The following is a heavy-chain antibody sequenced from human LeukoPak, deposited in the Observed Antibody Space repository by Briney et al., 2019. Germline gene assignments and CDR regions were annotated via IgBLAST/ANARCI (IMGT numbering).Heavy chain of an antibody. D-gene: IGHD1-26*01. V-gene: IGHV3-53*01. CDR1: GFTVSSNY. J-gene: IGHJ6*03. Sequence: PGGSLRLSCAASGFTVSSNYMSWVRQAPGKGLEWVSVIYSGGSTYYADSVKGRFTISRDNSKNTLYLQMNSLRAEDTAVYYCARMVGWGARRYYYYYMDVWGKGTTVTISS. CDR3: ARMVGWGARRYYYYYMDV. CDR2: IYSGGST.